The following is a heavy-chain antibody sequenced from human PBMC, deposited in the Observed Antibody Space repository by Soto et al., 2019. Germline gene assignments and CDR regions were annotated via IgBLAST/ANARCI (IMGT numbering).Heavy chain of an antibody. D-gene: IGHD3-22*01. CDR3: AKDLYYYHSSLDDY. CDR2: ISNDGSNK. CDR1: GFTFSSYA. Sequence: QVQLVESGGGVVQPGRSLRLSCAASGFTFSSYAMHWVRQAPGKGLEWVAVISNDGSNKFYADSVKGRFTISRDNDRNTLHLQLNTLRAEDTAEYYCAKDLYYYHSSLDDYWGQGTLVTVSS. V-gene: IGHV3-30*18. J-gene: IGHJ4*02.